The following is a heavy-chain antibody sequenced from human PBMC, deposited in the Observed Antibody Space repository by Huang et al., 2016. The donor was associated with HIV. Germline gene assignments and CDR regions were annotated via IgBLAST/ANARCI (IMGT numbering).Heavy chain of an antibody. Sequence: VQLRQSGAAVKKTGSSVRVSCRAAEGTFSSYSIGWRRQAPGQGLECRGGIIPIFGTTTYAQKFQGRVSIAADESTSTAYVDLNSLRAEDTAVYYCARAALVNNQYFDYWGQGTLVTVSS. CDR3: ARAALVNNQYFDY. CDR2: IIPIFGTT. CDR1: EGTFSSYS. D-gene: IGHD5-18*01. J-gene: IGHJ4*02. V-gene: IGHV1-69*13.